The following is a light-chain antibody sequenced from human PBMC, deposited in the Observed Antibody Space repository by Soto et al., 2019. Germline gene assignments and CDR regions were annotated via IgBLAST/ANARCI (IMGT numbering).Light chain of an antibody. CDR2: GAS. Sequence: DIQMTQSPSSLSASVGDRVTITCRASQSITIYLNWYQQQPGKAPRLLIYGASTLQTGVPSRFSGRGSMTDFTLTISDLQPEDFATYYCQQTYTAPRTFGQGTNVDI. V-gene: IGKV1-39*01. J-gene: IGKJ1*01. CDR3: QQTYTAPRT. CDR1: QSITIY.